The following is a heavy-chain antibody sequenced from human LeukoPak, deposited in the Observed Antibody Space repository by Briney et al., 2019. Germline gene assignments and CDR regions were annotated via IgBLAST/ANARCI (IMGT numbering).Heavy chain of an antibody. D-gene: IGHD4-17*01. CDR2: LSGNAGRP. Sequence: GGSLRLSCAASGFTFISYAMSWVRQAPGKGLEWVSSLSGNAGRPYYADSVKGRFTISRDNSKNTLYLQMNSLRAEDTAVYYCARDANYGDYSYYFDYWGQGTLVTVSS. CDR3: ARDANYGDYSYYFDY. V-gene: IGHV3-23*01. J-gene: IGHJ4*02. CDR1: GFTFISYA.